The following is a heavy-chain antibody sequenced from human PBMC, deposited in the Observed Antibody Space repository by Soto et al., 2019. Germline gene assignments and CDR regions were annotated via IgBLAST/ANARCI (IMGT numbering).Heavy chain of an antibody. CDR1: GGSISSYY. CDR2: IYYSGST. D-gene: IGHD3-10*01. CDR3: ARELLMLRGAGGMDV. Sequence: PSETLSLTCTVSGGSISSYYWSWIRQPPGKGLEWIGYIYYSGSTNYNPSLKSRVTISVDTSKNQSSLKLSSVTAADTAVYFCARELLMLRGAGGMDVWGQGTTVTVSS. V-gene: IGHV4-59*01. J-gene: IGHJ6*02.